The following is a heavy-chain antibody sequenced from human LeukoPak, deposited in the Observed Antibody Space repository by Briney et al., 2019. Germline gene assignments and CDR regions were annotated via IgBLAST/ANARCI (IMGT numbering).Heavy chain of an antibody. V-gene: IGHV1-69*05. CDR2: IIPIFGTA. J-gene: IGHJ5*02. CDR1: GGTFSSYA. D-gene: IGHD3-10*01. CDR3: ARGRSYYYGSGSYYGWFDP. Sequence: SVKVSCKASGGTFSSYAISWVRQAPGQGLEWMGGIIPIFGTANYAQKFQGRVTIATDESTSTAYMELSSLRSEDTAVYYCARGRSYYYGSGSYYGWFDPWGQGTLVTVSS.